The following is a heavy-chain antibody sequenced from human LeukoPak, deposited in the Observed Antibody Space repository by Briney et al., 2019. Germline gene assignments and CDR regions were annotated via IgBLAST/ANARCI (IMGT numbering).Heavy chain of an antibody. CDR2: IGSGGSTI. CDR3: AGEGSGWLPNF. J-gene: IGHJ4*02. D-gene: IGHD6-19*01. CDR1: GFTFDTYG. Sequence: PGGSLRLSCAASGFTFDTYGMNWVRQAPGKGLEWLSHIGSGGSTIYYADSVTGRVTISRDNAKNSLYLQMNSLRAEDTAIYYCAGEGSGWLPNFWGQGTLVTVSS. V-gene: IGHV3-48*04.